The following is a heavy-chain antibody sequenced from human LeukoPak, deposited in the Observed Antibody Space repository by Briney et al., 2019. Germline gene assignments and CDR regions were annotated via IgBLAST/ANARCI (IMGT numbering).Heavy chain of an antibody. CDR3: ARDQYATMVRGVIIGVGDY. Sequence: SVKVSCKASGGTFSSYAISWVRQAPGQGLEWMGGIIPIFGTANYAQKFQGRVTITADEFTSTACMELSSLRSEDTAVYYCARDQYATMVRGVIIGVGDYWGQGTLVTVSS. D-gene: IGHD3-10*01. J-gene: IGHJ4*02. V-gene: IGHV1-69*13. CDR2: IIPIFGTA. CDR1: GGTFSSYA.